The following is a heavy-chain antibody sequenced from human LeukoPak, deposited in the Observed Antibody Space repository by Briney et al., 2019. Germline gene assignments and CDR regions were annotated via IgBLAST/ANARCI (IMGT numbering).Heavy chain of an antibody. CDR3: ARAPITIFGVVIRKKHAFDI. Sequence: SETLSLTCAVYGGSFSGYYWSWIRQPPGKGLEWIGEINHSGSTNYNPSLKSRVTISVDTSKNQFSLKLSSVTAADTAVYYCARAPITIFGVVIRKKHAFDIWGQGTMVTVSS. D-gene: IGHD3-3*01. V-gene: IGHV4-34*01. J-gene: IGHJ3*02. CDR1: GGSFSGYY. CDR2: INHSGST.